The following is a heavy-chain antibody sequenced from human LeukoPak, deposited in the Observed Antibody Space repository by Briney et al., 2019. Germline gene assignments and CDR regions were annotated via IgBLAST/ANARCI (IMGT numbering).Heavy chain of an antibody. J-gene: IGHJ4*02. CDR1: GGSISSSSYS. CDR3: ARQYNSGYGLPFDY. Sequence: SETLSLTCTVSGGSISSSSYSWGWIRQPPGKGLEWIGSIYYSGNTYYNPSLKSRVTISVDTSKNQFSLKLNSVTAADTAVYYCARQYNSGYGLPFDYWGQGTLVTVSS. CDR2: IYYSGNT. V-gene: IGHV4-39*01. D-gene: IGHD5-12*01.